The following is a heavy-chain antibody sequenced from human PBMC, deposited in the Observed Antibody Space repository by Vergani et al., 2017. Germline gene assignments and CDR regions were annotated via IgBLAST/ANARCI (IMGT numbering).Heavy chain of an antibody. CDR2: SNPSGGST. J-gene: IGHJ5*02. V-gene: IGHV1-46*03. CDR1: GYPFTSYY. Sequence: QVQLVQSGAEVKKPGASVKVSCKASGYPFTSYYMHWVRQAPGQGLEWMGISNPSGGSTSYAQKFQGRVTMTRDTSTSTVYMELSSLRSEDTAVYYCARDLPGIAAAGTGGFDPWGQGTLVTVSS. CDR3: ARDLPGIAAAGTGGFDP. D-gene: IGHD6-13*01.